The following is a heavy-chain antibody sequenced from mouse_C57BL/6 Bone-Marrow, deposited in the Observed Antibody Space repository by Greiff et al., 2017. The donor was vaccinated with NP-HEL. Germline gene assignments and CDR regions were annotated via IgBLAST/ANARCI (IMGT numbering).Heavy chain of an antibody. CDR3: ARQRGRGWYFDV. CDR1: GYTFTDYY. J-gene: IGHJ1*03. Sequence: VQLQQSGAELVRPGASVKLSCKASGYTFTDYYINWVKQRPGQGLEWIARIYTGSGNTYYHEKFKGKATLTAEKSSSTAYMQLSSLTSEDSAVYFCARQRGRGWYFDVWGTGTTVTVSS. V-gene: IGHV1-76*01. CDR2: IYTGSGNT.